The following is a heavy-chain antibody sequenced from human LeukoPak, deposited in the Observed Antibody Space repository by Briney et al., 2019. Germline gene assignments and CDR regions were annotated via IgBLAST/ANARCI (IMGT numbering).Heavy chain of an antibody. CDR1: GGSFSGYY. V-gene: IGHV4-34*01. CDR3: ARGFTSPQLLGHAGNWFDL. CDR2: INHSGST. D-gene: IGHD2-2*01. Sequence: PSETLSLTCAVYGGSFSGYYWSWIRQPPGKGLEWIGEINHSGSTNYNPSLKSRVTISVDTSKNQFSVKLSSVTAADTAVYYCARGFTSPQLLGHAGNWFDLWGEGTLVSVSS. J-gene: IGHJ5*02.